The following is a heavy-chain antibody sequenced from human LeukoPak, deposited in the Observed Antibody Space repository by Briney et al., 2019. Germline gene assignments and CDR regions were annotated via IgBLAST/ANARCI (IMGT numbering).Heavy chain of an antibody. CDR3: AKDRTSGWHYFDY. Sequence: GGSLRLSCAASGFTFSSYGMSWVRQAPGKGLEWVSAISGSGGSTYYADSVKGRFTISRDNSKNTLSLQMTSLRAGDTAVYYCAKDRTSGWHYFDYWGQGTLVTVSS. J-gene: IGHJ4*02. CDR2: ISGSGGST. D-gene: IGHD6-19*01. V-gene: IGHV3-23*01. CDR1: GFTFSSYG.